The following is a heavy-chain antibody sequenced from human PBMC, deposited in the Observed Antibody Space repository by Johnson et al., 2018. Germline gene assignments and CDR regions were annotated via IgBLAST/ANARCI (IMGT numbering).Heavy chain of an antibody. V-gene: IGHV3-30*03. Sequence: QVQLVQSGGGLVKPGGSLRLSCAASGFTFSSYGMHWVRQAPGKGLEWVAVISYDGSNKYYADSVKGRFTISRDNSKNTLYLQMNSLRAEDTAVYYCARTMTPVTIDAFDILGQGTMVTVSS. J-gene: IGHJ3*02. CDR2: ISYDGSNK. CDR3: ARTMTPVTIDAFDI. CDR1: GFTFSSYG. D-gene: IGHD4-17*01.